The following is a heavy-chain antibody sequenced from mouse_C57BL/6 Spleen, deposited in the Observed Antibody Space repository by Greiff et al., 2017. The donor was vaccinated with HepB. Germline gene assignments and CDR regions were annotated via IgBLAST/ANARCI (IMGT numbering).Heavy chain of an antibody. V-gene: IGHV1-15*01. CDR2: IDPETGGT. Sequence: VKLQESGAELVRPGASVTLSCKASGYTFTDYEMHWVKQTPVHGLEWIGAIDPETGGTAYNQKFKGKAILTADKSSSTAYMELRSLTSEDSAVYYCTRGDGNYEGFDYWGQGTTLTVSS. CDR1: GYTFTDYE. D-gene: IGHD2-1*01. CDR3: TRGDGNYEGFDY. J-gene: IGHJ2*01.